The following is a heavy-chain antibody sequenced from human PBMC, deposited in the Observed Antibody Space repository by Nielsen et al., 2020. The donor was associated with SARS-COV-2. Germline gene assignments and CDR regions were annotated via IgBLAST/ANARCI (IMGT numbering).Heavy chain of an antibody. CDR3: ARAFGYTYDQDYVYYGMDG. V-gene: IGHV1-18*01. J-gene: IGHJ6*02. CDR1: GYSFASQG. Sequence: ASVKVSCKASGYSFASQGFTWVRQAPGQGLEWMGWIRADNGHTNYAQKFQGRVTLTTDISTSTAYMDLRSLRPDDTAVYYCARAFGYTYDQDYVYYGMDGWGQGTMVTVSS. CDR2: IRADNGHT. D-gene: IGHD3-22*01.